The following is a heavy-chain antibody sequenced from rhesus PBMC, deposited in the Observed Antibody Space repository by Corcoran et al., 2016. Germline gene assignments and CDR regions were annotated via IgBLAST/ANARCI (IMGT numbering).Heavy chain of an antibody. Sequence: QVQLQESGPGLVKPSETLSLTCAVSGGSISDDYYWSWIRQPPGKGLEWIGYIYGSGGGTNYNPSLKSRVTISKDTSKNQFSLKLSSVTAADTAVYYCARRSWNNVDYWGQGVLVTVSS. J-gene: IGHJ4*01. V-gene: IGHV4-106*01. CDR3: ARRSWNNVDY. D-gene: IGHD1-20*01. CDR2: IYGSGGGT. CDR1: GGSISDDYY.